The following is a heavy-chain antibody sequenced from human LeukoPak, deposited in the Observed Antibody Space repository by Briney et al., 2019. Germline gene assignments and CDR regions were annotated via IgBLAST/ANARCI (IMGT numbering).Heavy chain of an antibody. CDR3: ARGGCIAVAAREYYYYGMDV. CDR2: IGYDGSNK. CDR1: GFTFSSYG. D-gene: IGHD6-19*01. V-gene: IGHV3-33*01. J-gene: IGHJ6*02. Sequence: TGGSLRLSCAASGFTFSSYGMHWVRQAPGKGLEWVAVIGYDGSNKYYADSVKGRFTISRDNSKNTLYLQMNSLRAEDTAVYYCARGGCIAVAAREYYYYGMDVWGQGTTVTVSS.